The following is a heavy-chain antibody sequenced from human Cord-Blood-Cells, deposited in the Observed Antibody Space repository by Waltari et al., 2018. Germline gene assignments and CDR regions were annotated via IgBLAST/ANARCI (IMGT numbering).Heavy chain of an antibody. V-gene: IGHV3-30-3*01. CDR3: ARGSIAARLDY. J-gene: IGHJ4*02. CDR1: GLTFSSYA. Sequence: QVQLVESGGGVVQPGRSLRLSCAASGLTFSSYAMHWVRQAPGKGLEWVAVISYDGSNKYYADSVKGRFTISRDNSKNTLYLQMNSLRAEDTAVYYCARGSIAARLDYWGQGTLVTVSS. D-gene: IGHD6-6*01. CDR2: ISYDGSNK.